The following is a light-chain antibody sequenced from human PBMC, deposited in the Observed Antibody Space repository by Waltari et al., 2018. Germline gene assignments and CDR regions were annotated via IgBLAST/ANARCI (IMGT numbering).Light chain of an antibody. J-gene: IGLJ1*01. CDR1: SSNLGSYT. Sequence: QSVLTQPPSASGTPGQRLTIPCSGSSSNLGSYTVNWYQQLPGTAPKLLIYVNNQRPSGVPDRFSGSKSGTSASLAISGLQSEDEADYYCAAWDDSLNGYVFGAGTKVTVL. CDR3: AAWDDSLNGYV. V-gene: IGLV1-44*01. CDR2: VNN.